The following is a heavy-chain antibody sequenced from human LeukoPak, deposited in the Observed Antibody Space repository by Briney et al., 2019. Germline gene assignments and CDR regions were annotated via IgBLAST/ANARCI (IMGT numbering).Heavy chain of an antibody. CDR1: GYTFTSYD. V-gene: IGHV1-8*01. D-gene: IGHD1-1*01. Sequence: ASVKDSCKASGYTFTSYDITWVRQAPREGREGMGWMSPNSGNTGYAQKFQGRVTMTRSTSITTAYMELSSLTSEDTAVYYCAKETTRPPYYFDYWGLRSQVTVSP. CDR2: MSPNSGNT. J-gene: IGHJ4*02. CDR3: AKETTRPPYYFDY.